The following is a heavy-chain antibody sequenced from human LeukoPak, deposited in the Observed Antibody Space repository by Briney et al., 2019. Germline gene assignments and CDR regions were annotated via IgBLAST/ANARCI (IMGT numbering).Heavy chain of an antibody. CDR3: AKAQIKDSTWSYFDY. D-gene: IGHD6-13*01. CDR2: IKQDGSEK. V-gene: IGHV3-7*05. Sequence: GGSLRLSCAASGFSFSTYWMSWGRQAPGKGLEGVANIKQDGSEKYYVDSVKGRFTISRDNSKNTLYLQMNSLRAEDTAVYYCAKAQIKDSTWSYFDYWGQGTLVTVSS. CDR1: GFSFSTYW. J-gene: IGHJ4*02.